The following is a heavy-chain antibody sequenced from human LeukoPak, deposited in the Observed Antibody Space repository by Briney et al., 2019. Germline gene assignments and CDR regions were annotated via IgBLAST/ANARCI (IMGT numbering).Heavy chain of an antibody. V-gene: IGHV4-31*03. D-gene: IGHD6-13*01. J-gene: IGHJ5*02. CDR3: ARDYPGIAAAGRRANWFDP. CDR1: GGSISSGGYY. Sequence: SETLSLTCTVSGGSISSGGYYWSWIRQHPGKGLEWIGYIYYSGSTYYNPFLKSRVTISVDTSKNQFSLKLSSVTAADTAVYYCARDYPGIAAAGRRANWFDPWGQGTLVTVSS. CDR2: IYYSGST.